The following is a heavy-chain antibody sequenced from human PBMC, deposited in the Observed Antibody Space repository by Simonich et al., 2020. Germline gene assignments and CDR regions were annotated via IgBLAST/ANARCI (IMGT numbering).Heavy chain of an antibody. D-gene: IGHD6-13*01. CDR1: GFTFDDYA. CDR2: LSWKRGSI. V-gene: IGHV3-9*01. CDR3: AKDVAAAGTEYFQH. J-gene: IGHJ1*01. Sequence: EVQLVESGGGLVQPGRSLRLSCAASGFTFDDYAMHWVLQAPGKGLGWDSGLSWKRGSIGYADTVKGRFTISRDNAKNSLYLQMNSLRAEDTALYYGAKDVAAAGTEYFQHGGQRTLVTVSS.